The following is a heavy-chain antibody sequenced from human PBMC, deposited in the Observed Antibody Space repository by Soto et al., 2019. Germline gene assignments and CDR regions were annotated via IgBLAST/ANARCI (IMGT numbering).Heavy chain of an antibody. CDR2: IYYSGST. D-gene: IGHD5-18*01. J-gene: IGHJ6*03. V-gene: IGHV4-59*01. Sequence: SETLSLTCTVAGGXISSCYWSWIRQPPGKGLAWVGYIYYSGSTNYNPSLKSRVTISVDTSKNQFSLKLSSGTAADTAVYYCARRIHHNYYYYLDVWGKGTTVTVSS. CDR3: ARRIHHNYYYYLDV. CDR1: GGXISSCY.